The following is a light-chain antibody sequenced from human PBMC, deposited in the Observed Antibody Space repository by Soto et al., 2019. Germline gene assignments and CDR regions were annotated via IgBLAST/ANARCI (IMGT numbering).Light chain of an antibody. CDR1: SNDIGAYNY. J-gene: IGLJ1*01. CDR2: DVR. Sequence: QSALTQPASVSGSPGQSITISCTGTSNDIGAYNYVSWYQQHPGKAPKLMIYDVRNRPSGVSNRFSGSKSGNTASLTISGLHTEDEADYYCSSYVSSSTLVFGTGTEVTVL. CDR3: SSYVSSSTLV. V-gene: IGLV2-14*01.